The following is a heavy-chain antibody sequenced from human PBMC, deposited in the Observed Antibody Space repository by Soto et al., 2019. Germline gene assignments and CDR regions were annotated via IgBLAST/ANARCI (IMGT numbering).Heavy chain of an antibody. CDR2: INPSGGST. V-gene: IGHV1-46*01. CDR1: GYTFTSYY. J-gene: IGHJ5*02. D-gene: IGHD2-15*01. CDR3: ARVGRSLNWFDP. Sequence: ASVKVSCKASGYTFTSYYMHWAREAPGQGLEWMGIINPSGGSTSYAQKFQGRVTMTRDTSTSTVYMELSSLRPEDTAVYYCARVGRSLNWFDPWGQGTLVTVSS.